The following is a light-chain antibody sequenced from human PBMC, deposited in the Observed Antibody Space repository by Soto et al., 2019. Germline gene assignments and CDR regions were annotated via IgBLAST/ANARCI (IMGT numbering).Light chain of an antibody. V-gene: IGKV3-20*01. CDR2: GAS. Sequence: EIVLTQSPGTLSLSPGERATLSCRASQSVSSSYLAWYQQKPGQAPRLLIYGASSRATGIPDRFSGSGSGTDFTLTISRLEPEDFAVYYCQQRGKLGQGTKGDSK. J-gene: IGKJ1*01. CDR3: QQRGK. CDR1: QSVSSSY.